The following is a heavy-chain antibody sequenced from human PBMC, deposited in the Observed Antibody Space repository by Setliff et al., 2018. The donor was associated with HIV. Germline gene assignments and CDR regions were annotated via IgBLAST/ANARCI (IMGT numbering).Heavy chain of an antibody. V-gene: IGHV1-2*02. Sequence: ASVKVSCKASGYTFTGYYMHWVRQAPGQGLEWMGWINPNSGGTNYAQKFQGRVTMTRDTSISTAYMELGRLRSDDTAVYYCARDPLAVAGTHFDYWGQGTLVTVS. CDR1: GYTFTGYY. CDR2: INPNSGGT. J-gene: IGHJ4*02. D-gene: IGHD6-19*01. CDR3: ARDPLAVAGTHFDY.